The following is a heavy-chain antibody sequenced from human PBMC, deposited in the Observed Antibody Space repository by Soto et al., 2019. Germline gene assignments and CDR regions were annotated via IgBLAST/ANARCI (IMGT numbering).Heavy chain of an antibody. V-gene: IGHV3-33*08. CDR2: IWYDGSNK. D-gene: IGHD2-2*01. CDR1: GFTFSSYG. J-gene: IGHJ6*02. Sequence: GGSLRLSCAASGFTFSSYGMHWVRQAPGKGLEWVAVIWYDGSNKYYADSVKGRFTISRDNSKNTLYLQMNSLRAEDTAVYYRARDLVVPAARSRNPYYYYYGMDVWGQGTTVTVSS. CDR3: ARDLVVPAARSRNPYYYYYGMDV.